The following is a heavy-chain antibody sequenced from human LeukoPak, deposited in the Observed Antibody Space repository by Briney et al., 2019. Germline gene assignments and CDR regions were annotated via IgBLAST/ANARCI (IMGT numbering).Heavy chain of an antibody. J-gene: IGHJ4*02. CDR2: ISSSSSYI. V-gene: IGHV3-21*01. Sequence: GGSLRLSCAASGFTFSSYSMNWVRQAPGKGLEWVSSISSSSSYIYYAVSVKGRFTISRDNAKNSLYLQMNSLRAEDTAVYYCARPARGDYAGDYWGQGTLVTVSS. D-gene: IGHD4-17*01. CDR3: ARPARGDYAGDY. CDR1: GFTFSSYS.